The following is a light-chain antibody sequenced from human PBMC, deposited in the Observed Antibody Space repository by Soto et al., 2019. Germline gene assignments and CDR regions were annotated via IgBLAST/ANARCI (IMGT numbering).Light chain of an antibody. J-gene: IGKJ3*01. V-gene: IGKV3-15*01. CDR3: QHYSTWPPP. CDR1: ESVHRN. Sequence: EMVMTQSPAILSVSPGERVTLSCRASESVHRNLAWYQQKPGQGPSLLIYYASTRVTGVPDRFSGSGSGTEFTLTISSLQSEEFGVYFCQHYSTWPPPFGRGTKVEIK. CDR2: YAS.